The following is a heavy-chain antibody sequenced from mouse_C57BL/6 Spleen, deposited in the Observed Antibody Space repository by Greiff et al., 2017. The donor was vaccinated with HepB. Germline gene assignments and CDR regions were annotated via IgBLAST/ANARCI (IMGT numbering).Heavy chain of an antibody. CDR1: GYTFTSYW. V-gene: IGHV1-64*01. Sequence: QVQLQQPGAELVKPGASVKLSCKASGYTFTSYWMHWVKQRPGQGLEWIGMIHPNSGSTNYNEKFKSKATLTVDKSSSTAYMQLSSLTSEDSAVYYCARTHIYYDDDGPWLAYWGQGTLVTVSA. CDR3: ARTHIYYDDDGPWLAY. CDR2: IHPNSGST. J-gene: IGHJ3*01. D-gene: IGHD2-4*01.